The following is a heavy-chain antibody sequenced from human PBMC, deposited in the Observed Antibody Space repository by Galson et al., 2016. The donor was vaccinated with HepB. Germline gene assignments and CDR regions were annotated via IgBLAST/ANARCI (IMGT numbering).Heavy chain of an antibody. V-gene: IGHV4-39*07. CDR1: GGSISSSDFY. CDR2: IFYTGVT. J-gene: IGHJ2*01. Sequence: SETLSLTCTVSGGSISSSDFYWAWIRQPPGMGPEWVGSIFYTGVTYYNPSLKSRLTMSVDTYNNQFSLNLSSVTAADTAVYSCARLARISVATGGWFFDLWGRGTLVTVSS. CDR3: ARLARISVATGGWFFDL. D-gene: IGHD6-19*01.